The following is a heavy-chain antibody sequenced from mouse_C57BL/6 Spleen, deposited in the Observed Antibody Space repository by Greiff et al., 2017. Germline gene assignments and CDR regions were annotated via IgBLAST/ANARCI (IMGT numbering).Heavy chain of an antibody. Sequence: SGFTFSDYGMHWVRQAPEKGLEWVAYISSGISTIYYADTVKGRFTISRDNAKNTLFLQMTSLRSEDTAMYYCARDGSSLWYFDVWGTGTTVTVSS. CDR3: ARDGSSLWYFDV. D-gene: IGHD1-1*01. CDR2: ISSGISTI. CDR1: GFTFSDYG. V-gene: IGHV5-17*01. J-gene: IGHJ1*03.